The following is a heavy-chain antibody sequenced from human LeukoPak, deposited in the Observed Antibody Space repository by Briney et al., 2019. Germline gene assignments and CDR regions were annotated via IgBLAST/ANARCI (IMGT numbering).Heavy chain of an antibody. CDR3: ARGTILGGYDSYYYYGMDV. D-gene: IGHD5-12*01. V-gene: IGHV1-2*02. Sequence: EASVKVSCKASGYTFTGYYMHWVRQAPGQGLEWMGWINPNSGGTNYAQKFQGRVTMTRDTSISTAYMELSRLRSDDTAVYYCARGTILGGYDSYYYYGMDVWGQGTTVTVSS. J-gene: IGHJ6*02. CDR2: INPNSGGT. CDR1: GYTFTGYY.